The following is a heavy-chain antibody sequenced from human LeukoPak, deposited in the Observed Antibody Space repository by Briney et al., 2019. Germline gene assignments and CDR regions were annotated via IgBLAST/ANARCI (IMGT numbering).Heavy chain of an antibody. V-gene: IGHV1-2*02. D-gene: IGHD5-12*01. CDR3: ARGFSGNFKRWFDP. J-gene: IGHJ5*02. CDR2: INPKSGGT. CDR1: GFTFTGYH. Sequence: GASVKVSCKASGFTFTGYHIHWVRQAPGQGLEWMGWINPKSGGTNYAQKFQGRVTTTRDTSITTAYMELSRLRSDDTAVYYCARGFSGNFKRWFDPWGQGTLVTVSS.